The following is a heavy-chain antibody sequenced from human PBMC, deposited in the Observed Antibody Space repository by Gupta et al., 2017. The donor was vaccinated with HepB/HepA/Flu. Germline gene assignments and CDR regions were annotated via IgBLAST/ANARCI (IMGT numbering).Heavy chain of an antibody. D-gene: IGHD3-22*01. Sequence: QLQLQESGSGLVKPSETLSLTCTVSGGSIGTTYYYWGWIRQPPGKGLEWIGNIYYSGSTYYNPSLKIRITISVETSKNQFSLKLSSVPAADTAMYYCARGRPGVHNGYYFYFDYWGQGTLVTVSS. CDR1: GGSIGTTYYY. V-gene: IGHV4-39*01. J-gene: IGHJ4*02. CDR2: IYYSGST. CDR3: ARGRPGVHNGYYFYFDY.